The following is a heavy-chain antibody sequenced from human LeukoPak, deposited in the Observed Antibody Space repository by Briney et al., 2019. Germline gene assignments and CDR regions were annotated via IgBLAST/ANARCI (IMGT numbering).Heavy chain of an antibody. V-gene: IGHV4-4*07. CDR3: ARVIPGWELSPFDY. Sequence: SETLSLTCTVSGGSMNNDYFTWIRQPAGKGLEWIGRIHSGGTTNYNPSLMSRVTISVDTSKNQFSLKLSSVTAADTAVYYCARVIPGWELSPFDYWGQGTLVTVSS. J-gene: IGHJ4*02. CDR1: GGSMNNDY. CDR2: IHSGGTT. D-gene: IGHD1-26*01.